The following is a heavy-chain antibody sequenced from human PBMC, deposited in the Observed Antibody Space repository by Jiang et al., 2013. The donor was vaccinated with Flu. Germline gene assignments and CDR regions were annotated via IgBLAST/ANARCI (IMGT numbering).Heavy chain of an antibody. CDR3: AKLVDYFDSSGYFDY. J-gene: IGHJ4*02. CDR2: ISGGGEST. V-gene: IGHV3-23*01. D-gene: IGHD3-22*01. CDR1: A. Sequence: AMSWVRQAPGKGLEWVSAISGGGESTYYADSVEGRFTISRDKSKNTLYLQMNSLRAGDTAVYYCAKLVDYFDSSGYFDYWGQGTLVTVSS.